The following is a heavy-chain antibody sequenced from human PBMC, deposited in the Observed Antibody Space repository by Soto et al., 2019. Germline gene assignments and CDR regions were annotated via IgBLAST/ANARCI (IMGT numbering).Heavy chain of an antibody. CDR1: GFTFCDYA. V-gene: IGHV3-49*03. CDR3: TSRTNYYDSSGYSYYFDY. CDR2: IRSKAYGGTT. D-gene: IGHD3-22*01. Sequence: PGASLRLSCTASGFTFCDYAMSWFRQAPGKGLEWVGFIRSKAYGGTTEYAASVKGRFTISRDDSKSIAYLQMNSLKTEDTAVYYCTSRTNYYDSSGYSYYFDYWGQGTLVTVS. J-gene: IGHJ4*02.